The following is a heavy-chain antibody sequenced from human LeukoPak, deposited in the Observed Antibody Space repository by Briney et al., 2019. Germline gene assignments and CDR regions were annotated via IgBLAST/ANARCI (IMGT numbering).Heavy chain of an antibody. V-gene: IGHV3-23*01. D-gene: IGHD3-3*01. CDR2: ISGSGGST. CDR1: GFTFSSYA. CDR3: AKDLDQNKITIFGVVDAFDI. Sequence: AGGSLRLSCAASGFTFSSYAMSWVRQAPGKGLEWVSAISGSGGSTYYADSVKGRFTISRDNSKNTLYLQMNSLRAEDTAVCYCAKDLDQNKITIFGVVDAFDIWGQGTMVTVSS. J-gene: IGHJ3*02.